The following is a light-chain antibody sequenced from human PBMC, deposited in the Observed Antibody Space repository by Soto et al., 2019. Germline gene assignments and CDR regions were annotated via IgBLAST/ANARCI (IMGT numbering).Light chain of an antibody. CDR1: EGVISN. Sequence: ETVMTQSPVTLSASLGERATLSCWASEGVISNLAWYQQRPGQAPRVLIYGASTRAPGIPDRFIGSGSGTRCTLTISSLQSEDSAVYYCQQYYDLPRTFGQGTRVDIK. CDR2: GAS. V-gene: IGKV3-15*01. J-gene: IGKJ1*01. CDR3: QQYYDLPRT.